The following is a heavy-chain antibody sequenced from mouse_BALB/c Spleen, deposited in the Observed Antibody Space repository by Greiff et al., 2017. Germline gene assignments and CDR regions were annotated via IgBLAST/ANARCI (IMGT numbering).Heavy chain of an antibody. CDR3: ARRGPCAMDY. V-gene: IGHV14-1*02. CDR1: GFTFSDYY. J-gene: IGHJ4*01. CDR2: IDPENGNT. Sequence: EVQLQQSGAELVRPGASVKLSCTASGFTFSDYYMHWVKQRPEQGLEWIGWIDPENGNTIYDPKIQGKANITADTSSNTAYLQLSSLTSEDTAVYYCARRGPCAMDYWGQGTTVTVSS.